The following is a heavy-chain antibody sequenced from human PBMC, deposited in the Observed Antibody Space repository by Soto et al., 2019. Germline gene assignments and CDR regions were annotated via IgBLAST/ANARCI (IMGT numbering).Heavy chain of an antibody. CDR2: INSDGSST. V-gene: IGHV3-74*01. J-gene: IGHJ4*02. CDR1: GFTFSSYW. CDR3: ARVKGYSSSWYHKTLYYFDY. Sequence: PGGSLRLSCAASGFTFSSYWMHWVRQAPGKGLVWVSRINSDGSSTSYADSVKGRFTISRDNAKNTLYLQMNSLRAEDTAVYYCARVKGYSSSWYHKTLYYFDYWGQGTLVTVSS. D-gene: IGHD6-13*01.